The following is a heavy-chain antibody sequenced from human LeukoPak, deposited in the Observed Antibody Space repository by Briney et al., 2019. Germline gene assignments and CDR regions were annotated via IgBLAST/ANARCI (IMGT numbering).Heavy chain of an antibody. CDR1: GGSMNNYY. J-gene: IGHJ4*02. V-gene: IGHV4-59*01. Sequence: KASETLSLTCTVSGGSMNNYYWTWIRQPPGKGLEWIGYIYYSGNTNYNPSLRSRVTISIDTSRNQFSLKLNSVTPADTAVYFCARDRDKGGDYDYWGQGTLVTVSS. CDR3: ARDRDKGGDYDY. D-gene: IGHD4-17*01. CDR2: IYYSGNT.